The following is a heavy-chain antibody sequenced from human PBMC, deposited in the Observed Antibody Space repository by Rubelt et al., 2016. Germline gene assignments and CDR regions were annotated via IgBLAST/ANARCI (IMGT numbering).Heavy chain of an antibody. CDR1: GDSISSSGFY. Sequence: QLQLQESGPRLVKPSETLSLTCTVSGDSISSSGFYWGWIRQPPGKGLEWIGYVYYSGSTNYNPSLKSRVTISVYTSKNQFSMKLRSVTAADTAVYYCARGRYTRVRGVIITAYRWLDPWGQGTLVTVSS. J-gene: IGHJ5*02. D-gene: IGHD3-10*01. CDR2: VYYSGST. V-gene: IGHV4-61*05. CDR3: ARGRYTRVRGVIITAYRWLDP.